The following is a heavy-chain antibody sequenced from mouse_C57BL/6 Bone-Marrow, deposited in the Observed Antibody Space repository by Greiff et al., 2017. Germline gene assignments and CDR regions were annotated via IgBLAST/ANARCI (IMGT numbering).Heavy chain of an antibody. V-gene: IGHV1-69*01. Sequence: VQLQQPGAELVMPGASVKLSCKASGYTFTSYWMHWVKQRPGQGLEWIREIDPSDSYTNYNQKFKGKSTLTVDKSSSTAYMQLSSLTSEDSAVYYCAREDDGYYPDYWGQGTTLTVSS. CDR2: IDPSDSYT. J-gene: IGHJ2*01. D-gene: IGHD2-3*01. CDR3: AREDDGYYPDY. CDR1: GYTFTSYW.